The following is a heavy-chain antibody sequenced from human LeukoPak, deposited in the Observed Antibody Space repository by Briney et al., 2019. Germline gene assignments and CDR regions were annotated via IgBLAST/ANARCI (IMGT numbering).Heavy chain of an antibody. Sequence: GGSLRLSCAASGFTFSSYGMHWVRQAPGKGLEWVAVISYDGSNKYYADSVKGRFTISRDNSKNTLYLQMNSLRAEDTAVYYCARSNTAMDYYYYMDVWGKGTTVTVSS. D-gene: IGHD5-18*01. V-gene: IGHV3-30*03. J-gene: IGHJ6*03. CDR2: ISYDGSNK. CDR3: ARSNTAMDYYYYMDV. CDR1: GFTFSSYG.